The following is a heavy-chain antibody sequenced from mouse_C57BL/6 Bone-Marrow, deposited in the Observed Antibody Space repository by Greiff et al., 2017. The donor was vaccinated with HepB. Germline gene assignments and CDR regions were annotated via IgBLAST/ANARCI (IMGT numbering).Heavy chain of an antibody. Sequence: VQLQQSGAELVMPGASVKLSCKASGYTFTSYWMHWVKQRPGQGLEWIGEIDPSDSYTNYNQKFKGKSTLTVDKSSSTAYMQLSSLTSEDSAVYYCARRDWYFDVWGTGTTVTVSS. CDR1: GYTFTSYW. CDR2: IDPSDSYT. V-gene: IGHV1-69*01. CDR3: ARRDWYFDV. J-gene: IGHJ1*03.